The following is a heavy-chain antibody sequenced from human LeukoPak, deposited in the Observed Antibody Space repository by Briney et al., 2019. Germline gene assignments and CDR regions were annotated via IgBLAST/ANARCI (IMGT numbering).Heavy chain of an antibody. CDR3: ARDPHEFSSGWSQFDY. CDR1: GYTFTGYY. D-gene: IGHD6-19*01. Sequence: ASVKVSCKASGYTFTGYYMHWVRQAPGQGLEWMGWINPNSGGTNYAQKLRGRLTMTTDTSTSTAYMELRSLRSDDTAVYYCARDPHEFSSGWSQFDYWGQGTLVTVSS. CDR2: INPNSGGT. V-gene: IGHV1-2*02. J-gene: IGHJ4*02.